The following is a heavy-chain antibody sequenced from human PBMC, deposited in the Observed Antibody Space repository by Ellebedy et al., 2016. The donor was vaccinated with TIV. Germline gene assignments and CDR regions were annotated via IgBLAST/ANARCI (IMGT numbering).Heavy chain of an antibody. V-gene: IGHV3-30*04. CDR2: ISFHGINH. CDR1: GFIFSGAA. J-gene: IGHJ3*01. D-gene: IGHD6-13*01. CDR3: ARGYGFGSSWSDAFDV. Sequence: GESLKISCATSGFIFSGAAIHWVRQAPGKGLEWVAVISFHGINHYYADSVRSRFTISRDNSRNTAYLQMTNLRAEDTATYFCARGYGFGSSWSDAFDVWGQGTMVTISS.